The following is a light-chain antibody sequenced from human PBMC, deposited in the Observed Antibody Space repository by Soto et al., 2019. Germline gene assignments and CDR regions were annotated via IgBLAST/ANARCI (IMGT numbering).Light chain of an antibody. J-gene: IGKJ3*01. CDR1: QSVSSSY. Sequence: PGERVTLSGRASQSVSSSYLTWYQQKPGQAPRLLIYGASTRATGIPARFSGSGSGTDFTLTISSLQPEDFAVYYCQQDYNFTFGPGTKVDIK. CDR2: GAS. CDR3: QQDYNFT. V-gene: IGKV3D-7*01.